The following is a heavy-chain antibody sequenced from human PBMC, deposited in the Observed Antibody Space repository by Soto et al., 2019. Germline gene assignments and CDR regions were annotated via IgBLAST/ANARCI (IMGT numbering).Heavy chain of an antibody. CDR2: ISYDSSEI. Sequence: SRRRPWVGCGCTFSNNAMHWVSQSPSKGLAWMTVISYDSSEIFYADSVKGQFTLSRDTPENTLFLHMNSLRADDTAVYYCAIARVADSSLDHWGQGILVTVSS. CDR1: GCTFSNNA. CDR3: AIARVADSSLDH. J-gene: IGHJ4*01. V-gene: IGHV3-30*01. D-gene: IGHD3-3*01.